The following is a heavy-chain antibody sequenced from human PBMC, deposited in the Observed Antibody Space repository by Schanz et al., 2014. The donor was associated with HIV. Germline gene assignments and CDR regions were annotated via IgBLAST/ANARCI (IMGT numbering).Heavy chain of an antibody. CDR3: ARGPVAVAYTESYGMDV. D-gene: IGHD6-19*01. J-gene: IGHJ6*02. CDR2: MSPASGNT. CDR1: GYTFSKND. V-gene: IGHV1-8*01. Sequence: QVQLVQSGAAVKKPGASVKVSCKASGYTFSKNDINWVRQAPGQGLEWVGWMSPASGNTGLAEQFQGRVSLTRSTSTTTAYMELSSLRSEDTAVYYCARGPVAVAYTESYGMDVWGQGTTVTVSS.